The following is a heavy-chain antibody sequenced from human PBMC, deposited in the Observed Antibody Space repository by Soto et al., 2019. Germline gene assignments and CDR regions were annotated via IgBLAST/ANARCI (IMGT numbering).Heavy chain of an antibody. V-gene: IGHV1-3*01. CDR3: ASGRRSCTGNNCYTDFDF. D-gene: IGHD2-2*02. J-gene: IGHJ4*02. CDR1: GYIFTDFG. Sequence: ASVKVSCKASGYIFTDFGIHWVRQAPGQRLEWLGWIISVHDKTLYSPKFQVRLAITRDTSANTAYMDLYSLRAEDSAVYYFASGRRSCTGNNCYTDFDFWGQGSLVTVSS. CDR2: IISVHDKT.